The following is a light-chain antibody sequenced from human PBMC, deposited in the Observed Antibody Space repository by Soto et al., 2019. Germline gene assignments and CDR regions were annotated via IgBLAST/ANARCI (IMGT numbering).Light chain of an antibody. J-gene: IGKJ5*01. CDR2: DAS. CDR1: QDISNY. V-gene: IGKV1-33*01. Sequence: DVQMTQSPSSLSASVGDIITITCQATQDISNYLNWYQQKPGEAPKLLIYDASKLETGVPSRFSGSGSGTDFTFTISSLQPEDFATYHCQQYDHLPITFGQGTRLETK. CDR3: QQYDHLPIT.